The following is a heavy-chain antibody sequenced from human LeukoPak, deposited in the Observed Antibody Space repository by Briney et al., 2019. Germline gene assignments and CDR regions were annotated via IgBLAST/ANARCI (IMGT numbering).Heavy chain of an antibody. CDR2: FDHEDDVT. V-gene: IGHV1-24*01. CDR3: ATRTWRGDDFWSGYPPHNFDY. D-gene: IGHD3-3*01. Sequence: AASVKVSCKVSGYTLTELSMHWVRQAPGKGLEWMGGFDHEDDVTIYAQKFQGRVTMTEDTSTDTAYMELSSLRSEDTAVYYCATRTWRGDDFWSGYPPHNFDYWGQGTLVTVSS. J-gene: IGHJ4*02. CDR1: GYTLTELS.